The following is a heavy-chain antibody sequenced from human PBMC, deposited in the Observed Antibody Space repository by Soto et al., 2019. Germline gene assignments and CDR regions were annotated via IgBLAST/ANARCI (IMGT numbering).Heavy chain of an antibody. V-gene: IGHV3-23*01. Sequence: EVQLWESGGGLVQPGGSLRLFCAASGFTFSNYAMSWVHQAPGKGLEWVSSISGSGGSTYYADSVKGRFTISRDNSKNTLYLQMNSLRAEDTAVYYCAKGGINWFDPWGQGTLVIVSS. D-gene: IGHD3-3*02. CDR1: GFTFSNYA. CDR2: ISGSGGST. CDR3: AKGGINWFDP. J-gene: IGHJ5*02.